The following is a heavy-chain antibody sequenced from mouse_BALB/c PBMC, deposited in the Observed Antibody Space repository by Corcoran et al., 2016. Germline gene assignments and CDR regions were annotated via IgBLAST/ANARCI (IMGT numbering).Heavy chain of an antibody. Sequence: QIQLVQSGPELKKPGETVKISCKASGYTFTNFGMNWVKKAPGKGLKWLGWINTYTGEPTYADDFKGRFAFALKTSGSTAYLQINNLKNEETSTYFCAREHYARDYWGQETSVTVS. CDR1: GYTFTNFG. J-gene: IGHJ4*01. CDR3: AREHYARDY. CDR2: INTYTGEP. V-gene: IGHV9-3-1*01.